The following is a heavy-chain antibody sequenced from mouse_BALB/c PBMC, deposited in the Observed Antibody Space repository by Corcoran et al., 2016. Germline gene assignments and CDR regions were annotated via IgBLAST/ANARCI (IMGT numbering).Heavy chain of an antibody. CDR2: IDPENDNT. V-gene: IGHV14-1*02. CDR3: AGGNFFDY. J-gene: IGHJ2*01. Sequence: EVQLQQSGAELVRPGALVKLSCKASGFNIKDYYMHWVKQRPEQGMEWIGWIDPENDNTIYDPKFQGKASITADTSSHTAYLQPSRLTAEDTAVYYRAGGNFFDYWGQGTTLTVSS. CDR1: GFNIKDYY.